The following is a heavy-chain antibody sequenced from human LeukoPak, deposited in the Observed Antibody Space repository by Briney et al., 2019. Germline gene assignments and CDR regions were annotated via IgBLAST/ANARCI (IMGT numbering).Heavy chain of an antibody. V-gene: IGHV1-69*13. D-gene: IGHD3-16*02. CDR3: ARDLGPYDYVWGSYRSGMDV. J-gene: IGHJ6*02. CDR2: IIPIFGTA. CDR1: GYTLTELS. Sequence: SVKVSCKVSGYTLTELSMHWVRQAPGKGLEWMGGIIPIFGTANYAQKFQGRVTITADESTSTAYMELSSLRSEDTAVYYCARDLGPYDYVWGSYRSGMDVWGQGTTVSVSS.